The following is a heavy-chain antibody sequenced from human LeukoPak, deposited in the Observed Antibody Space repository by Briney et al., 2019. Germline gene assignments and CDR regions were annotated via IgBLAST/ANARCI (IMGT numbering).Heavy chain of an antibody. CDR2: IYYSGST. CDR1: GGSISSYY. V-gene: IGHV4-59*05. CDR3: ARLSLYYFDY. Sequence: SETLSLTCTVSGGSISSYYWSWIRQPAGKGLEWIGSIYYSGSTYYNPSLKSRVTISVDTSKNQFSLKLSSVTAADTAVYYCARLSLYYFDYWGQGTLVTVSS. J-gene: IGHJ4*02.